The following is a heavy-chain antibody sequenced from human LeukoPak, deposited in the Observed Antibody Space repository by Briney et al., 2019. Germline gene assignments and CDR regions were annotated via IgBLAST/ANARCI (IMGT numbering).Heavy chain of an antibody. J-gene: IGHJ3*02. CDR3: ATGIGYDAFDI. CDR1: GFTFSRYA. CDR2: ISYGGSNK. D-gene: IGHD1-1*01. Sequence: GRSLRLSCAASGFTFSRYAMYWVRQTPGKGLEWVAVISYGGSNKYYADSVKGRFTISRDNFKNTLYLQMNSLRADDTAVYYCATGIGYDAFDIWGQGTMVTVSS. V-gene: IGHV3-30-3*01.